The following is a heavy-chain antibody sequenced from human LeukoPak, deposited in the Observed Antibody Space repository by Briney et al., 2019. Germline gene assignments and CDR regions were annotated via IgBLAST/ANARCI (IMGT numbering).Heavy chain of an antibody. Sequence: GGSLRLSCTASGFSLSSYAMHWVRQAPGKGLEYISAISSNGRSVYYANTVKGRFTISRDISKNMVYLQMGSLRPEDMAVYYCARVVPYYDFWSGPVDYWGQGILVTVST. D-gene: IGHD3-3*01. CDR2: ISSNGRSV. J-gene: IGHJ4*02. V-gene: IGHV3-64*01. CDR1: GFSLSSYA. CDR3: ARVVPYYDFWSGPVDY.